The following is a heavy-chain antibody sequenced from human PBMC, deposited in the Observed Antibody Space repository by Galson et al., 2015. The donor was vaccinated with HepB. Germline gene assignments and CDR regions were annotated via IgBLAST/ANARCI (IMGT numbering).Heavy chain of an antibody. CDR2: ISSSGSTI. CDR3: ASQSSSWRRPYYYYMDV. CDR1: GFTFSGYY. Sequence: SLRLSCAASGFTFSGYYMSWIRQAPGKGLEWVSYISSSGSTIYYADSVKGRFTISRDNAKNSLYLQMNSLRAEDTAVYYCASQSSSWRRPYYYYMDVWGKGTTVTVSS. D-gene: IGHD6-13*01. V-gene: IGHV3-11*01. J-gene: IGHJ6*03.